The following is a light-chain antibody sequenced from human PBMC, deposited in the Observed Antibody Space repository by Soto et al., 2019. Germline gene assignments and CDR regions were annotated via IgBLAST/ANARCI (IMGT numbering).Light chain of an antibody. CDR1: SSDGGDYNY. J-gene: IGLJ2*01. CDR2: EVS. CDR3: SSYAGSNVV. V-gene: IGLV2-8*01. Sequence: QSALTQPPSASGSPGQSVTISCTGTSSDGGDYNYVSWYQQHPGKAPKLMIYEVSKRPSGVPDRFSGSKSGNTASLTVSGLQAEDEADYYCSSYAGSNVVFGGGTKVTVL.